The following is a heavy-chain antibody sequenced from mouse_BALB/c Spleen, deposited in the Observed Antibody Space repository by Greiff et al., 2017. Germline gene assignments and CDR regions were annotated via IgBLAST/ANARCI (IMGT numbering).Heavy chain of an antibody. V-gene: IGHV5-9-4*01. CDR2: ISSGGSYT. J-gene: IGHJ1*01. D-gene: IGHD2-3*01. CDR3: ARVYDGYYGYFDV. CDR1: GFTFSSYA. Sequence: DVKLVESGGGLVKPGGSLKLSCAASGFTFSSYAMSWVRQSPEKRLEWVAEISSGGSYTYYPDTVTGRFTISRDNAKNTLYLEMSSLRSEDTAMYYCARVYDGYYGYFDVWGAGTTVTVSS.